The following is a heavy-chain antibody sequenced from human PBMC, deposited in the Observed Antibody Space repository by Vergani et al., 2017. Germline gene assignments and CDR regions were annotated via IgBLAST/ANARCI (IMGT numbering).Heavy chain of an antibody. Sequence: EVQLVESGGGLVQPGGSLKLSCAASGFTFSGSAMHWVRQASGKGLEWVGRIRSKANSYATAYAASVKGRFTISRDDSKNTAYLQMNSLKTEDTAVYYCTRRGSGYYAAYYFDYWGQGTLVTVSS. CDR1: GFTFSGSA. V-gene: IGHV3-73*02. J-gene: IGHJ4*02. CDR3: TRRGSGYYAAYYFDY. D-gene: IGHD3-22*01. CDR2: IRSKANSYAT.